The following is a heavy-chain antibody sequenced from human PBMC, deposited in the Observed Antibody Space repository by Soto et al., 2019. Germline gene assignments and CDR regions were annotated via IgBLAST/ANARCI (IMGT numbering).Heavy chain of an antibody. CDR3: ARVQPYDYGANTGWLDP. J-gene: IGHJ5*02. CDR1: GGSISSGGYY. D-gene: IGHD4-17*01. CDR2: TFYSGAT. Sequence: PSETLSLTCTVSGGSISSGGYYWSWIRQHPGKGLEWIGYTFYSGATYYNPSLKSRTIISVDTSKNQFSLTLTSLTAADTAVYYCARVQPYDYGANTGWLDPWGQGTLVTVSS. V-gene: IGHV4-31*03.